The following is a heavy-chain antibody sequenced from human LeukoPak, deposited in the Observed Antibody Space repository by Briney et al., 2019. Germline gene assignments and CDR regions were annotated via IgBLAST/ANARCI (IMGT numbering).Heavy chain of an antibody. D-gene: IGHD3-10*01. J-gene: IGHJ6*03. CDR1: GYSISSAYY. CDR3: ARGSTMVRGVIGV. CDR2: IYTSGST. V-gene: IGHV4-61*02. Sequence: SETLSLTCSVSGYSISSAYYWSWIRQPAGKGLEWIGRIYTSGSTNYSPSLKSRVTISVDTSKNQFSLKLSSVTAADTAVYYCARGSTMVRGVIGVWGKGTTVTISS.